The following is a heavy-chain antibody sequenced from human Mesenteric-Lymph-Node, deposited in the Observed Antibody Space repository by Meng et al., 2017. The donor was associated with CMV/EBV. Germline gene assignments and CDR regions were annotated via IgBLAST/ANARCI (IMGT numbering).Heavy chain of an antibody. CDR1: GFDFSAYG. D-gene: IGHD5-18*01. J-gene: IGHJ4*02. Sequence: GESLKISCAASGFDFSAYGMHWVRQPPGMGLQWVTFKHFDGSYEYYADSVKGRFTISRDNSKKTLYLQMNSLRPEDTAVYYCARAMASYYFDYWGQGTLVTVSS. V-gene: IGHV3-30*02. CDR2: KHFDGSYE. CDR3: ARAMASYYFDY.